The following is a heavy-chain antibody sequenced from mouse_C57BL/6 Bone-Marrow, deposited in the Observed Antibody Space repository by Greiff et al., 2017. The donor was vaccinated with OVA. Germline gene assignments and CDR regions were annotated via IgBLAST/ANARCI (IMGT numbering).Heavy chain of an antibody. CDR1: GFSLTSYG. J-gene: IGHJ3*01. CDR3: ASRYYGSPFAY. CDR2: IWGVGST. V-gene: IGHV2-6*01. Sequence: VHLVESGPGLVAPSQSLSITCTVSGFSLTSYGVDWVRQSPGKGLEWLGVIWGVGSTNYNSALKSRLSISKDNSKSQVFLKMNSLQTDDTAMYYCASRYYGSPFAYWGQGTLVTVSA. D-gene: IGHD1-1*01.